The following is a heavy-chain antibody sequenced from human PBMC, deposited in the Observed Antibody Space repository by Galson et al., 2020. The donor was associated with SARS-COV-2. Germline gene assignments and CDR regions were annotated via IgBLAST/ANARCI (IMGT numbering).Heavy chain of an antibody. CDR1: GYRFTSEW. CDR3: ARRSDWARFEP. D-gene: IGHD3-9*01. V-gene: IGHV5-51*01. Sequence: GESLKISCKGIGYRFTSEWIAWVRQVPGKGLEWMGIIHPSNYEAIYSPSFQGHVTISADRSSSTAYLQRSSLRASDTAIYYCARRSDWARFEPWGQGTPVTVCS. CDR2: IHPSNYEA. J-gene: IGHJ5*02.